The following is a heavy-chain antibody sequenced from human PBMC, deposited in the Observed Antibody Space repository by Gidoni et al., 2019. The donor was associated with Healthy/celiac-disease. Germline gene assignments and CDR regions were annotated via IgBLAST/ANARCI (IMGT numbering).Heavy chain of an antibody. CDR3: AKDSGLITMVRDFDY. D-gene: IGHD3-10*01. CDR1: GLTFSSYA. V-gene: IGHV3-23*01. J-gene: IGHJ4*02. CDR2: IRCSGGST. Sequence: EVLLLESGGGLVPPGGSLRLSCAASGLTFSSYAMSGVLQAPGKGLEWVSAIRCSGGSTYYADSVKGRFTISRDNSKNTLYLQMNSLRAEDTAVYYCAKDSGLITMVRDFDYWGQGTLVTVSS.